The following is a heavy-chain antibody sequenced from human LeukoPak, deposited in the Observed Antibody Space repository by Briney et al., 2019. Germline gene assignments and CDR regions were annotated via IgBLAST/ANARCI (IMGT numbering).Heavy chain of an antibody. CDR3: APRGVLVYFDY. D-gene: IGHD3-16*02. J-gene: IGHJ4*02. V-gene: IGHV3-30*03. Sequence: GGSLRLSCAASGFSFSSYGMHWVRQTPGKGLEWVAVNGFSKYYADSVKGRFTISRDNSKNALYLQMNSLRPEDTAVYYCAPRGVLVYFDYWGQGTLVTVSS. CDR2: NGFSK. CDR1: GFSFSSYG.